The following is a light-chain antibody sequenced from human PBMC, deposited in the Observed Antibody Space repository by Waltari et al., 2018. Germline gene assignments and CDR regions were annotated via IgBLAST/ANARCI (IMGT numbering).Light chain of an antibody. V-gene: IGKV3-11*01. CDR1: QSVSSY. Sequence: EIVLTQSPATLSLSPGERATLSCRASQSVSSYLAWYQQKPGQAPRLLIYDASNRATGIPARFSGSGSGTDFTLTISSLEPEDFAVYYCQDYNSYTFGQGTKVEVK. J-gene: IGKJ1*01. CDR2: DAS. CDR3: QDYNSYT.